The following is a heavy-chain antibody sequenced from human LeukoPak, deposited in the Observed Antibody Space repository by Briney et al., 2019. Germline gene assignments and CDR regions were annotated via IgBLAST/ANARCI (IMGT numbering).Heavy chain of an antibody. CDR2: ISGSGGST. CDR3: ARDVIAAGRYYYMDV. V-gene: IGHV3-23*01. CDR1: GFTFSSYA. Sequence: PGGSLRLSCAASGFTFSSYAMSWVRQAPGKGLEWVSAISGSGGSTHYADSVKGRFTISRDNSKNTLYLQMNSLRAEDTAVYYCARDVIAAGRYYYMDVWGKGTTITVSS. D-gene: IGHD6-13*01. J-gene: IGHJ6*03.